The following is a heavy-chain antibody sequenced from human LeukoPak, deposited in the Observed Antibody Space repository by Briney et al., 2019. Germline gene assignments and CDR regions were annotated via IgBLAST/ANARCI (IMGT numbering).Heavy chain of an antibody. V-gene: IGHV3-21*01. CDR3: ARFGKRMTTVTTRDY. J-gene: IGHJ4*02. CDR2: ISSSSSYI. CDR1: GFTFSSYS. Sequence: GGSLRLSCAASGFTFSSYSMNWVRQAPGKGLERVSSISSSSSYIYYADSVKGRFTISRDNAKNSLYLQMNSLRAEDTAVYYCARFGKRMTTVTTRDYWGQGPLVTVSS. D-gene: IGHD4-17*01.